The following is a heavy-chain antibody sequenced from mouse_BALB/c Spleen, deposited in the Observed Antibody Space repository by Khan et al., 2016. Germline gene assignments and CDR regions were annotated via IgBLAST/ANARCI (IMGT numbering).Heavy chain of an antibody. V-gene: IGHV5-4*02. J-gene: IGHJ3*01. CDR1: GFTFSDYY. CDR3: AREGLRRGFAD. Sequence: EVELVESGGGLVKPGGSLKLSCAASGFTFSDYYMYWVRQTPEKRMEWVATISDGGSYTYYPDSVKGRFTISRDNAKNNLYLQMISLKSEDTAMYYCAREGLRRGFADWGQGTLVTVSA. CDR2: ISDGGSYT. D-gene: IGHD2-4*01.